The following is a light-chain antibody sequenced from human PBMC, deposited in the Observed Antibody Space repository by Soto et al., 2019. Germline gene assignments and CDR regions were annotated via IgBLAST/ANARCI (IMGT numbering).Light chain of an antibody. CDR3: SSYTSSSTPVV. V-gene: IGLV2-14*01. CDR2: EVS. J-gene: IGLJ2*01. Sequence: QSALTQPASVSGSPGQSITISCTGTSSDVGGYNYVSWYQQHPGKAPKLMIDEVSNRPSGVSNRFSGSKSGNTASLTISGLQAEDEADYYCSSYTSSSTPVVFGGGTQLTVL. CDR1: SSDVGGYNY.